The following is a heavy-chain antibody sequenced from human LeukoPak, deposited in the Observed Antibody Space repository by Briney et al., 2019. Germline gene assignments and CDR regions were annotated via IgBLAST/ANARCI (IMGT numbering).Heavy chain of an antibody. Sequence: GGTLRLSCAASGFTFSSYGMGWVRQAPGKGLEWVSAISGSGGSTYYADSVKGRFTISRDNSKNTLYLQMNSLRAEDTAVYYCAKDDLLGDYWVDPWGQGTLVTVSS. CDR1: GFTFSSYG. CDR2: ISGSGGST. J-gene: IGHJ5*02. D-gene: IGHD2-21*02. CDR3: AKDDLLGDYWVDP. V-gene: IGHV3-23*01.